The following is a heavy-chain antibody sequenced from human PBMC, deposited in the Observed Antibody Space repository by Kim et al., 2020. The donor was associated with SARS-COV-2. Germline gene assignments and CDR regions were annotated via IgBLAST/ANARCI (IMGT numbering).Heavy chain of an antibody. CDR1: GYSFTSYW. Sequence: GESLKISCKCSGYSFTSYWISWVRQMPGKGLEWMGRIDPRDSYTNYSPSFQGHVTISADKSISTAYLQWSSLKASDTAMYYCALSRDIVVVPAASGVYYGMDVWGQGNTVTVSS. J-gene: IGHJ6*01. D-gene: IGHD2-2*01. V-gene: IGHV5-10-1*01. CDR3: ALSRDIVVVPAASGVYYGMDV. CDR2: IDPRDSYT.